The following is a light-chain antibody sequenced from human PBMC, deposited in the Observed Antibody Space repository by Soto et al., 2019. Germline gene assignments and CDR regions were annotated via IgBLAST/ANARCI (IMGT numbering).Light chain of an antibody. V-gene: IGKV3-15*01. CDR3: QQYNNWPMYT. CDR1: QSVSSN. Sequence: ETVMTQSPATLSVSPGERATLSCRASQSVSSNLVWYQQKPGQAPRLLIYGASTRATGIPARFSGSGSGTEFTLTISSLQAEDFAVYYCQQYNNWPMYTFGQGTKLEIK. CDR2: GAS. J-gene: IGKJ2*01.